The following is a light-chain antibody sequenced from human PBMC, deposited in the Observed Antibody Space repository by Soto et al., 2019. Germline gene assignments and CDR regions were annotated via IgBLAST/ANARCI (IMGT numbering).Light chain of an antibody. V-gene: IGKV3-15*01. CDR2: GAS. CDR3: QQFNDWPRT. J-gene: IGKJ1*01. CDR1: QSVTSN. Sequence: EIVMTQSPVTLSVSPGERATLSCRARQSVTSNLAWYQQKPGQAPRLLIYGASTRATGIPARFSGSGSGTEFTLTISNLQSEDFAIYYCQQFNDWPRTFGQGTKVEIK.